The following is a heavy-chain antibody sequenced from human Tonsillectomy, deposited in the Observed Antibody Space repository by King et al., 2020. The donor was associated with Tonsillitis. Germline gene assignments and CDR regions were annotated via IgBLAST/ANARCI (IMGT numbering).Heavy chain of an antibody. D-gene: IGHD3-10*01. CDR3: ARYYGSGTYLDY. CDR2: ISSSGSAI. V-gene: IGHV3-48*03. J-gene: IGHJ4*02. Sequence: VQLVESGGGLVQPGGSLRLSCAASGFTFSSYEMNWVRQAPGKGLEWVSYISSSGSAIFYAYSVKGRFTISRDNAKSSLYLQMNSLRAEDTALYYCARYYGSGTYLDYWGQGTLVTVSS. CDR1: GFTFSSYE.